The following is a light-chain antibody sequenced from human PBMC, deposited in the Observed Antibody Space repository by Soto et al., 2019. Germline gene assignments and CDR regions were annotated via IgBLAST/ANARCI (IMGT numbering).Light chain of an antibody. J-gene: IGKJ1*01. Sequence: EILLVLAPSTPSFSPGERVPPSRGASQSGSDSYLAWYQQKPGQPPRLLIYGVSSRGYGIPDRFSGSGSGTDFTLTISRLEPEDFAVYYCQHYGYPQWTFGQGTKVDIK. V-gene: IGKV3-20*01. CDR3: QHYGYPQWT. CDR1: QSGSDSY. CDR2: GVS.